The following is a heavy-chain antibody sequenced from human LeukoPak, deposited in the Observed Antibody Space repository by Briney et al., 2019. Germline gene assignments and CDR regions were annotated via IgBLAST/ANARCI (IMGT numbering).Heavy chain of an antibody. CDR2: IKQDGSEK. V-gene: IGHV3-7*01. Sequence: PGGSLRLSCAASGFTFSSYAMSWVRQAPGKGLEWVANIKQDGSEKYYVDSVKGRFTISRDNAKNSLYLQMNSLRAEDTAVYYCARDFHAFDIWGQGTMVTVSS. CDR1: GFTFSSYA. J-gene: IGHJ3*02. CDR3: ARDFHAFDI.